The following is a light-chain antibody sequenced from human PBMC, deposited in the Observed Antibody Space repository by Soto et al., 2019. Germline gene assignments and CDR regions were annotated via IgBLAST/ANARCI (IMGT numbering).Light chain of an antibody. V-gene: IGLV1-40*01. CDR3: QSYDSSLSGSL. CDR1: SSNIGAGYD. CDR2: GNS. Sequence: QSVLTQPPSVSGAPGQRVTISCTGSSSNIGAGYDVHWYQQLPGTAPKLLIYGNSNRPSGVPDRFSGSKSGTSASLAITGLQAEDEADYCCQSYDSSLSGSLFGGGTKVA. J-gene: IGLJ2*01.